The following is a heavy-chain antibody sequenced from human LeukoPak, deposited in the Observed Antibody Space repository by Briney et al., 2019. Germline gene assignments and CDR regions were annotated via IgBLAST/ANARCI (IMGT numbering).Heavy chain of an antibody. J-gene: IGHJ3*02. CDR1: GFTFSSCW. V-gene: IGHV3-74*01. CDR2: INSDGSST. CDR3: ASVVGGYYPPVEGFDI. Sequence: GVSLTLSCAASGFTFSSCWMHWVRQAPGKGLVWVSRINSDGSSTNYADSVKGRFSISRDNAKKALYLQMNSLRAEDTAVYYCASVVGGYYPPVEGFDIWGQGTMVTVSS. D-gene: IGHD3-3*01.